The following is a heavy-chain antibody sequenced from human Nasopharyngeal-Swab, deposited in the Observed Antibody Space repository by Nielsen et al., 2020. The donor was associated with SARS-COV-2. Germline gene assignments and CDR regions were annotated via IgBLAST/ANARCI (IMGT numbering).Heavy chain of an antibody. CDR2: INHSGST. CDR1: GGSFSGYY. Sequence: SETLSLTCAVYGGSFSGYYWSWIRQPPGKGLEWIGEINHSGSTNYNPSLKSRVTILVDTSKNQFSLKLSSVTAADTAVYYCARAYGSGSYLRGRARDNWFDPWGQGTLVTVSS. CDR3: ARAYGSGSYLRGRARDNWFDP. V-gene: IGHV4-34*01. J-gene: IGHJ5*02. D-gene: IGHD3-10*01.